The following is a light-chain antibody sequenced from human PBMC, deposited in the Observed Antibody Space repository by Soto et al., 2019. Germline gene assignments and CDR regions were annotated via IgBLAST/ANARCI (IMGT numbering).Light chain of an antibody. CDR1: QSVSSSY. J-gene: IGKJ5*01. CDR3: QQYGSSLIT. V-gene: IGKV3-20*01. Sequence: EILLTQSPGTLSLSPGERATLSCRASQSVSSSYLAWYQQKPGQAPRLLIYGASSRATGIPDRFSGSGPGTDFTLTISRLEPEDFAVYYCQQYGSSLITFGQGTRLEIK. CDR2: GAS.